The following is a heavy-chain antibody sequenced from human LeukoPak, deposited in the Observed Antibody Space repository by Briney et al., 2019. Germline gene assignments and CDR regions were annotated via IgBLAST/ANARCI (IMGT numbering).Heavy chain of an antibody. CDR2: ISVSAGST. J-gene: IGHJ4*02. D-gene: IGHD3-22*01. V-gene: IGHV3-23*01. CDR1: GFTFSTYA. CDR3: ASGKYYESSGSRGFDF. Sequence: PGGSLRLSCAASGFTFSTYAMSWVRQAPGKGLEGVSAISVSAGSTYYADSVKGRFTISRDNAKNSLYLQMNSLRVEDTAVYYCASGKYYESSGSRGFDFWGQGTLVTVSS.